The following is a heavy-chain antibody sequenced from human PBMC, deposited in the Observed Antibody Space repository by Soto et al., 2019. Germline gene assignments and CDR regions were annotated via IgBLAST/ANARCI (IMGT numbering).Heavy chain of an antibody. D-gene: IGHD3-3*01. CDR1: GFTFSSNG. V-gene: IGHV3-33*01. J-gene: IGHJ3*01. CDR2: IWYDGSNK. Sequence: QAQLVESGGGVVQPGRSLRLSCAASGFTFSSNGMHWVRQAPGKGLEWVAVIWYDGSNKYYADSVKGRFTISRDNSRNTMYLQMNSLRGEDTAVYYCARDRAFWSGTPDAFDVWGQGTMVTVSS. CDR3: ARDRAFWSGTPDAFDV.